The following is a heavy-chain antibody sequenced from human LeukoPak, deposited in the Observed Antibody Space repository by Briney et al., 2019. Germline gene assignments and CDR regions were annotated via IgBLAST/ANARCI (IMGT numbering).Heavy chain of an antibody. CDR3: ARDRIRQPNWFDP. CDR2: ISKSGSNI. V-gene: IGHV3-48*03. D-gene: IGHD2-15*01. J-gene: IGHJ5*02. CDR1: GFTFSSYE. Sequence: GSLRLSCAASGFTFSSYEMNWVRQAPGKGLEWVSYISKSGSNIHYADSVKGRFTISRDNAKNSLYLQMNSLRAEDTAVYYCARDRIRQPNWFDPWGQGTLVTVSS.